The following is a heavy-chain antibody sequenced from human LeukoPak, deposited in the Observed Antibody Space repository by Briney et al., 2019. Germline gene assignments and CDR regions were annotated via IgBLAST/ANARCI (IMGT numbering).Heavy chain of an antibody. V-gene: IGHV3-21*01. J-gene: IGHJ4*02. CDR3: ARGFYDSSGYYYRFDY. CDR1: GFNFSSYS. CDR2: ISSSSSYI. D-gene: IGHD3-22*01. Sequence: PGGSLRLSCAASGFNFSSYSMNWVRQAPGKGLEWVSSISSSSSYIYYADSVKGRFTISRDNAKNSLYLQMNSLRAEDTAVYYCARGFYDSSGYYYRFDYWGQGTLVTVSS.